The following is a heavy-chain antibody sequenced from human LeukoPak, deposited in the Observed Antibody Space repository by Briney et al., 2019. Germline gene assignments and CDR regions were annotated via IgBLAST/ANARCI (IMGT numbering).Heavy chain of an antibody. CDR1: GYSFSSHG. CDR2: IWYDGSQK. J-gene: IGHJ4*02. V-gene: IGHV3-33*03. Sequence: QAGRSLRLSCAVSGYSFSSHGMHWVRQAQGKGLEWVAAIWYDGSQKYYADTVRSRFTVSRDNSKNTLYLQMDSLRAEDTAVYYCARLYGANVGYLDYWGQGTLVTVSS. CDR3: ARLYGANVGYLDY. D-gene: IGHD4-23*01.